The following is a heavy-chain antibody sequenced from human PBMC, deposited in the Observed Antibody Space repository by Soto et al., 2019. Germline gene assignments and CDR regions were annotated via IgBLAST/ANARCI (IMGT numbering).Heavy chain of an antibody. CDR3: ARDSTPMAWNWNPLEGWFDP. Sequence: ASVKVSCKASGYTFTSYGISWVRQAPGQGLEWMGWITAYNGNTNYAQKLQGRVTMTTDTSTSTAYMELGSLRSDDTAVYYRARDSTPMAWNWNPLEGWFDPWGQGTLVTVS. V-gene: IGHV1-18*01. CDR2: ITAYNGNT. J-gene: IGHJ5*02. CDR1: GYTFTSYG. D-gene: IGHD1-1*01.